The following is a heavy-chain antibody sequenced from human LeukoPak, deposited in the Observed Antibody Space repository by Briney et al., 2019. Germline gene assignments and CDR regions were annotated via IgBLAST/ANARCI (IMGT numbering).Heavy chain of an antibody. D-gene: IGHD6-25*01. J-gene: IGHJ4*02. CDR2: IHYSGST. Sequence: SETLSLTCTVSGGSISPYYWTWIRQPPGKGLEWIGCIHYSGSTNYNPSLKSRVTMSVDTSKNHFSLRLSSVTVADTAVYYCVRGVSSGYWGQGTLVTVSS. CDR1: GGSISPYY. V-gene: IGHV4-59*01. CDR3: VRGVSSGY.